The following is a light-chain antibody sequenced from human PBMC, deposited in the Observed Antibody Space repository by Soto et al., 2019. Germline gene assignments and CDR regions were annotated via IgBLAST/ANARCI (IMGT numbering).Light chain of an antibody. V-gene: IGLV2-14*01. J-gene: IGLJ1*01. CDR1: SSDVGGYNY. CDR3: SSYTSSSTLLYV. Sequence: QSALTQPASVSGSLGQSITISCTGTSSDVGGYNYVSWYQQHPGKAPKLMIYDVSNRPSGVSNRFSGSKSGNTASLTISGLQAEDEADYYCSSYTSSSTLLYVFGTGTKVTVL. CDR2: DVS.